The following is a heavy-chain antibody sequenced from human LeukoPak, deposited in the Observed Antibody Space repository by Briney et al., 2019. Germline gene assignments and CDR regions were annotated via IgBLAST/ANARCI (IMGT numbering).Heavy chain of an antibody. V-gene: IGHV3-23*01. Sequence: PGGSLRLSCAVSGFTFNNYALSWVRQAPGKGLEWVSSISGSGGRTYYADSVMGRFTISRDNSKNTLYVQMNSLRAEDTAVYYCAKDRSASSTPHNYNFDYWGQGALVTVSS. J-gene: IGHJ4*02. CDR1: GFTFNNYA. D-gene: IGHD1-1*01. CDR3: AKDRSASSTPHNYNFDY. CDR2: ISGSGGRT.